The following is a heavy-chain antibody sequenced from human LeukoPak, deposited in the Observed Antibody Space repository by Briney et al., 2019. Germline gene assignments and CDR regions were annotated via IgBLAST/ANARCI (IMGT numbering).Heavy chain of an antibody. Sequence: PGGSLRLSCAASGFTFSSYSMNWVRQAPGKGLEWVSSISSSSSSYIYYADSVKGRFTISRDNAKNSLYLQMNSLRAEDTAVYYCARVRGSSGLDYYYYGMDVWGQGTTVTVSS. CDR1: GFTFSSYS. J-gene: IGHJ6*02. CDR3: ARVRGSSGLDYYYYGMDV. V-gene: IGHV3-21*01. D-gene: IGHD6-19*01. CDR2: ISSSSSSYI.